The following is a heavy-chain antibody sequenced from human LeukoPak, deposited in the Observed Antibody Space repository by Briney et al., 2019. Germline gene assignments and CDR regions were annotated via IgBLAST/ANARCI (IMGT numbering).Heavy chain of an antibody. Sequence: GGSLRLSCAASGFNFNSHGMHWVRQAPGKGLEWVALIPSNGSYTYYADSVKGRFTISRDNSKNTLSLQMNSVRPDDTAVYYCAKDRYGDYGPFDNWGQGTMVTVSS. CDR3: AKDRYGDYGPFDN. D-gene: IGHD4-17*01. CDR1: GFNFNSHG. J-gene: IGHJ3*02. CDR2: IPSNGSYT. V-gene: IGHV3-30*18.